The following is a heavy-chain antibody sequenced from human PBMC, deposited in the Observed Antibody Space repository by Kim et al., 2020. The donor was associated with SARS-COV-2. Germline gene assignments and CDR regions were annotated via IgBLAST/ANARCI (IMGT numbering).Heavy chain of an antibody. V-gene: IGHV5-51*01. CDR1: GYSFTSYW. CDR2: IYPGDSDT. Sequence: GESLKISCKGSGYSFTSYWIGWVRQMPGKGLEWMGIIYPGDSDTRYSPSFQGQVTISADKSISTAYLQWSSLKASDTAMYYCARHDIWGSGSYTNQFDYWGQGTLVTGSS. CDR3: ARHDIWGSGSYTNQFDY. J-gene: IGHJ4*02. D-gene: IGHD3-10*01.